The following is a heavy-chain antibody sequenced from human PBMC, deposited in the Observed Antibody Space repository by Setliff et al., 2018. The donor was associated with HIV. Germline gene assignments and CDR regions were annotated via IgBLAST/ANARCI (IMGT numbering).Heavy chain of an antibody. Sequence: ASVKVSCKASGYTFTGYYMHWVRQAPGQGLEWMGRINPKSGGTNYAQQFQGRVTMTRNTSISTAYMELSSLRSEDTAIYYCARGHSGNDYWGQGTLVTVSS. CDR2: INPKSGGT. D-gene: IGHD1-1*01. CDR3: ARGHSGNDY. J-gene: IGHJ4*02. V-gene: IGHV1-2*06. CDR1: GYTFTGYY.